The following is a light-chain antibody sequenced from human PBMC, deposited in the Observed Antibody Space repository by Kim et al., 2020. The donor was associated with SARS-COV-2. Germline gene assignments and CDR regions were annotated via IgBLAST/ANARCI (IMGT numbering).Light chain of an antibody. J-gene: IGKJ2*01. CDR2: ATS. CDR3: QNYDSAPYT. V-gene: IGKV1-27*01. Sequence: DIQMTQSPSSLPVSLGDRVTITCRTSQGISKYLAWYQQRPGEVPKLLIYATSTLQSGIPSRFSGRGSGTDFTLTISSLQPEDVATYYCQNYDSAPYTFGQGTKLEI. CDR1: QGISKY.